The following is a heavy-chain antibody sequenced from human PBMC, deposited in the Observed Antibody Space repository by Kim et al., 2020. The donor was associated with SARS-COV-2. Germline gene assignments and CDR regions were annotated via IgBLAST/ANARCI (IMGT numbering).Heavy chain of an antibody. CDR2: ISGSGGST. Sequence: GGSLRLSCAASGFTFSSYAMSWVRQAPGKGLEWVSAISGSGGSTYYADSVKGRFTISRDNSKNTLYLQMNSLRAEDTAVYYCANNYYDGMAWAAFDIWGQGTMVTVSS. D-gene: IGHD3-22*01. V-gene: IGHV3-23*01. CDR1: GFTFSSYA. J-gene: IGHJ3*02. CDR3: ANNYYDGMAWAAFDI.